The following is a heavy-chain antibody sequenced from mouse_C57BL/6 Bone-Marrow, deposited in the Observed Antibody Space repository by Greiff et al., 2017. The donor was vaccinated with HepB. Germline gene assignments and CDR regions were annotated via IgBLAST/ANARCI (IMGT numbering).Heavy chain of an antibody. J-gene: IGHJ1*03. CDR1: GYSITSGYY. Sequence: EESGPGLVKPSQSLSLTCSVTGYSITSGYYWNWIRQFPGNKLEWMGYISYDGSNNYNPSLKNRISITRDTSKNQFFLKLNSVTTEDTATYYCARDRYYGPWYFDVWGTGTTVTVSS. CDR3: ARDRYYGPWYFDV. V-gene: IGHV3-6*01. CDR2: ISYDGSN. D-gene: IGHD1-2*01.